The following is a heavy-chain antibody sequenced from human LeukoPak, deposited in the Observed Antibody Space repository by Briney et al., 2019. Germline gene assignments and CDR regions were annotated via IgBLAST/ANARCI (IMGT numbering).Heavy chain of an antibody. V-gene: IGHV3-23*01. J-gene: IGHJ4*02. CDR1: GFTFSTYA. D-gene: IGHD3-22*01. Sequence: GGSLRLSCAASGFTFSTYAMRWVRQAPGKGLEWVSPISGSGGRTYYADSVKGRFTISRDNTKNTLYLQMNSLRAEDTAVYYCAKDHYVDSICYYGRWGQRALVTVSS. CDR2: ISGSGGRT. CDR3: AKDHYVDSICYYGR.